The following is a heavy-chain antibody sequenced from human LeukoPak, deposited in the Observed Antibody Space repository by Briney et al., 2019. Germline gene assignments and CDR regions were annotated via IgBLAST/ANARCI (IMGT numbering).Heavy chain of an antibody. Sequence: GGSLRLSCVASGFTLRSYVMNWVRQTPGKGLEWVSSISGSGDSTFYADSVKGRFTISRDNSKNTLYLQMNSLRAEDTAVYYCAKAYGSGWYTFDYWGQGTLVTVSS. V-gene: IGHV3-23*01. CDR1: GFTLRSYV. J-gene: IGHJ4*02. CDR3: AKAYGSGWYTFDY. CDR2: ISGSGDST. D-gene: IGHD6-19*01.